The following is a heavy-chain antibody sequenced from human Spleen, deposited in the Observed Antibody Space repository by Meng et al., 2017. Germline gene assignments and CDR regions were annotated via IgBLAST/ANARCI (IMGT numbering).Heavy chain of an antibody. CDR2: IYYSGST. V-gene: IGHV4-61*01. CDR3: ARDDSSGYYSY. D-gene: IGHD3-22*01. Sequence: GELEGRGPGLGRPSETLSLPCTVSGGSVSSGSYYWSWIRQPPGKGLEWIGYIYYSGSTNYNPSLKSRVTISVDTSKNQFSLKLSSVTAADTAVYYCARDDSSGYYSYWGQGTLVTVSS. J-gene: IGHJ4*02. CDR1: GGSVSSGSYY.